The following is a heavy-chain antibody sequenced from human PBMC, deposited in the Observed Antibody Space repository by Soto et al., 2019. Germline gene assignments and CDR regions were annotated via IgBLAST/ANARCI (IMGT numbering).Heavy chain of an antibody. D-gene: IGHD3-10*01. Sequence: PWGSLRLSCAASGFTFSNYAISWGRHTPLKGLEWVSGISGSGGTTDYADSAKGRFTISRDKSKNTLYLQMNSLRPEDTAVYYCAKDRETTMVGSYFDSWGQGTVVTVSS. J-gene: IGHJ4*02. V-gene: IGHV3-23*01. CDR3: AKDRETTMVGSYFDS. CDR2: ISGSGGTT. CDR1: GFTFSNYA.